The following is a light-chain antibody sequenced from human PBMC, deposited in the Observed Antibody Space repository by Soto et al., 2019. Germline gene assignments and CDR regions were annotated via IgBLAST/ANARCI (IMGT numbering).Light chain of an antibody. J-gene: IGKJ1*01. Sequence: DIRMTQSPSSLSASVGDTVTITCRASQGFSDYLSWFQHKPGEAPKLLIYTASSLQGVVPLRFSGAGSRTDFSLTISVLQPEDSATYYCQQTYTFPWTFGQGTRVDIK. CDR3: QQTYTFPWT. CDR1: QGFSDY. V-gene: IGKV1-39*01. CDR2: TAS.